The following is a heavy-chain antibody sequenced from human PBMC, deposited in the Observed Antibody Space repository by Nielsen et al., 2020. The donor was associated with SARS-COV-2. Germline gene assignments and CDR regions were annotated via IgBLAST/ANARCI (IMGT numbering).Heavy chain of an antibody. CDR3: ATHYSRSSDYFDY. CDR1: GFTFSDYY. V-gene: IGHV3-11*03. D-gene: IGHD6-6*01. CDR2: ISSSSSYT. Sequence: GESLKISCAASGFTFSDYYMSWIRQAPGKGLEWVSYISSSSSYTNYADSVKGRFTISRDNAKNSLYLQMNSLRAEDSAIYYCATHYSRSSDYFDYWGQGTLVTVSS. J-gene: IGHJ4*02.